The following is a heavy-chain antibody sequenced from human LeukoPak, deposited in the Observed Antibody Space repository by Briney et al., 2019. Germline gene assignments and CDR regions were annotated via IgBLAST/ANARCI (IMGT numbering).Heavy chain of an antibody. CDR2: INWNGGST. CDR3: ARVHGCSYAPGDY. V-gene: IGHV3-20*01. Sequence: GGSLRLSCAASGFTFDDYGMSWVRHAPGKGLEWVSGINWNGGSTGYADSVKGRFTISRDNAKNSLYLQMNSLRAEDTALYHCARVHGCSYAPGDYWGQGTLVTVSS. CDR1: GFTFDDYG. D-gene: IGHD5-18*01. J-gene: IGHJ4*02.